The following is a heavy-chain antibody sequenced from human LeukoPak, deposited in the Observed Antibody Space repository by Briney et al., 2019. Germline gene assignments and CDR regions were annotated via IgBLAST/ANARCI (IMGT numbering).Heavy chain of an antibody. CDR2: IRSKANSYAT. CDR1: GYTFSGSA. Sequence: GGSLRLSCAASGYTFSGSAMHWVHQASGKGLEWVGRIRSKANSYATAYAASVKGRFTISRDDSKNTAYLQMNSLKTEDTAVYYCTRHLVNYYYYYMDVWGKGTTVTVSS. J-gene: IGHJ6*03. D-gene: IGHD3-16*01. CDR3: TRHLVNYYYYYMDV. V-gene: IGHV3-73*01.